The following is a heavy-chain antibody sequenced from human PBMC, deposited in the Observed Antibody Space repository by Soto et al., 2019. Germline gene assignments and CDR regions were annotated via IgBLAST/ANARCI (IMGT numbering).Heavy chain of an antibody. CDR1: GFTFSNYA. J-gene: IGHJ4*02. CDR2: ITGSGGGT. Sequence: EVQLLESGGGLVQPGGSLRLSCAASGFTFSNYAMTWVRQAPGQGLEWVSVITGSGGGTYFVDSVKGRFTIPRDKSKNTVYLQMNSLRAEDTAVYYCAKRPLTAAGFDYWGQGTLVTVSS. D-gene: IGHD6-13*01. CDR3: AKRPLTAAGFDY. V-gene: IGHV3-23*01.